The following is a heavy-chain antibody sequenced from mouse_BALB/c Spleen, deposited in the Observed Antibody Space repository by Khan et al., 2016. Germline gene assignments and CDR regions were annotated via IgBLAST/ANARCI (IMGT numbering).Heavy chain of an antibody. J-gene: IGHJ2*01. Sequence: VQLQQSGPDLVKPGASVKISCKASGYSFTGYYMHWVKQSHGKRLEWIGRVNPNNGGTTYNQKFKGKAILTVDTSSTTAYMALSSLTSADSAVXYDASMGGHYDGWGQGTTLTVSS. CDR1: GYSFTGYY. CDR2: VNPNNGGT. V-gene: IGHV1-18*01. CDR3: ASMGGHYDG. D-gene: IGHD2-1*01.